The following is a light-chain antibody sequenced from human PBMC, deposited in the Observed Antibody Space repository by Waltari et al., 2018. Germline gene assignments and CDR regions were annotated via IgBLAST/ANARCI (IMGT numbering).Light chain of an antibody. J-gene: IGKJ1*01. CDR1: QSISNY. Sequence: DIQMTQSPSSLSASVGDRVTITCRANQSISNYLNWYQQKSGRPPKLLMYAASSLQSGVPSRFSGSGSGTDFTLAISSLQREDFAAYYCQRSYRTPWTFGQGTKVETK. CDR2: AAS. V-gene: IGKV1-39*01. CDR3: QRSYRTPWT.